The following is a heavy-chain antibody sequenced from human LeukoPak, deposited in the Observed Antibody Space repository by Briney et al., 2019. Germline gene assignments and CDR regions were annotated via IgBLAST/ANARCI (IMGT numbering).Heavy chain of an antibody. CDR1: GGSFSGYY. CDR2: INHSGST. J-gene: IGHJ4*02. CDR3: ARGKLADY. D-gene: IGHD6-13*01. Sequence: SETLSLTCAVYGGSFSGYYWSWIRQPPGKGLEWIGEINHSGSTNYNPSLKSRVTISVDTSKNQFSLELSSVTAADMAVYYCARGKLADYWGQGTLVTVSS. V-gene: IGHV4-34*01.